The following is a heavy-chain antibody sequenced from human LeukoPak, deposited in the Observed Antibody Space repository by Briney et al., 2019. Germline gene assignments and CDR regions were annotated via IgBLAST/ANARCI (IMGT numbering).Heavy chain of an antibody. V-gene: IGHV1-24*01. CDR2: FDPEDGET. CDR1: GFTFSSYW. D-gene: IGHD1-26*01. Sequence: PGGSLRLSCAASGFTFSSYWMSWVRQAPGKGLEWMGGFDPEDGETIYAQKFQGRVTMTEDTSTDTAYMELSSLRSEDTAVYYCATFSAIVGPFDYWGQGTLVTVSS. CDR3: ATFSAIVGPFDY. J-gene: IGHJ4*02.